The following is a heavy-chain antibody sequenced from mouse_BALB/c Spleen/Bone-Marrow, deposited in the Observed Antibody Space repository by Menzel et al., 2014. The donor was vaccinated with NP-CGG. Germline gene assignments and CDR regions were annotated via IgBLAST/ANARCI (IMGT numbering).Heavy chain of an antibody. V-gene: IGHV4-1*02. J-gene: IGHJ3*01. D-gene: IGHD4-1*01. Sequence: GVDFSRYWMSWVRQAPGKGLEWIGEINPDSSTINYTPSLKDKFIISGDNAKNTLYLQMSKVRSEDTALYYCARNGDVGFAYWGQGTLVTVSA. CDR3: ARNGDVGFAY. CDR2: INPDSSTI. CDR1: GVDFSRYW.